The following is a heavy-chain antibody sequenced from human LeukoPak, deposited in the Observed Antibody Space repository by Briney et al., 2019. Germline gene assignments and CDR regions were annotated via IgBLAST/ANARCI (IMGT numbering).Heavy chain of an antibody. CDR2: ISGYNGYT. Sequence: ASVKVSCKASGGTFSTYAISWVRQAPGQGLEWMGWISGYNGYTNYAQKFQFRGTMTTDTSTSTAYMELRSLRSDDTAVYYCAREGWLVLEAFNDYWGQGTLVTVSS. CDR1: GGTFSTYA. CDR3: AREGWLVLEAFNDY. V-gene: IGHV1-18*01. D-gene: IGHD6-19*01. J-gene: IGHJ4*02.